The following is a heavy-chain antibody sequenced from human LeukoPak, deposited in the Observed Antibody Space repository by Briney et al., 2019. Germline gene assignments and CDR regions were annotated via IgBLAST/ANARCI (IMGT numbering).Heavy chain of an antibody. CDR1: GFTFSSFA. CDR3: AKDIDSSRYYSYVTTAEYFQH. V-gene: IGHV3-23*01. CDR2: ISGSGGST. Sequence: PGGSLRLSCAASGFTFSSFAMNWVRQAPGKGLEWVSTISGSGGSTYYADSVKGRFTISRDNSKNTLYLQMNSLRAEDTAVYYCAKDIDSSRYYSYVTTAEYFQHWGQGTLVTVSS. D-gene: IGHD3-22*01. J-gene: IGHJ1*01.